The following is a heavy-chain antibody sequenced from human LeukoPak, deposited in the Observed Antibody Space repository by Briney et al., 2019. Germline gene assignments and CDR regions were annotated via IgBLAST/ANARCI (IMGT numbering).Heavy chain of an antibody. CDR1: GFTFSSYG. CDR2: FSGSGGST. V-gene: IGHV3-23*01. CDR3: VTSGLSRFGF. Sequence: PGGSLRLSCAASGFTFSSYGMSWVRQAPGKGLEWVSAFSGSGGSTYYADSVKGRFTISRDNSKNTLYLQMNSLRAEDTAVYYCVTSGLSRFGFWGQGTLVTVSS. J-gene: IGHJ4*02. D-gene: IGHD2/OR15-2a*01.